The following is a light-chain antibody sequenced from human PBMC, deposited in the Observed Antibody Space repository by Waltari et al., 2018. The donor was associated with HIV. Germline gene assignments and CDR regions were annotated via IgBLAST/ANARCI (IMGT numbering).Light chain of an antibody. CDR1: NSNVGNNF. J-gene: IGLJ3*02. CDR2: RND. Sequence: QSVLTQPPSASKTPGQRVLMSCSGTNSNVGNNFVSWFQQVPGGAPKLVIYRNDRRPSGVPDRVSGAKSGSSATLAISGLQSDDEADYFCASWDDKLSHWVFGVGTKLTV. CDR3: ASWDDKLSHWV. V-gene: IGLV1-47*01.